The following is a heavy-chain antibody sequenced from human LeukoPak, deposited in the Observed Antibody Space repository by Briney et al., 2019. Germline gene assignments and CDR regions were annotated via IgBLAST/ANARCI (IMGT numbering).Heavy chain of an antibody. D-gene: IGHD1-26*01. Sequence: SETLSLTCTVSGGSISSYYWSXXRQPPGKGLXWIAYIYYSGSTNYNPSLKSRVTISVDTSKNQFSLKLSSVTAADTAVYYCARRSAGATHFDYWGQGTLVTVSS. J-gene: IGHJ4*02. CDR1: GGSISSYY. V-gene: IGHV4-59*08. CDR2: IYYSGST. CDR3: ARRSAGATHFDY.